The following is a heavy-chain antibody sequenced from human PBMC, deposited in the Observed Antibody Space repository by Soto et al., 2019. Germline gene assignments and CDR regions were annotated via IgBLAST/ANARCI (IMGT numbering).Heavy chain of an antibody. V-gene: IGHV6-1*01. CDR1: GDSVSSNSAG. Sequence: SQTLSLTCAITGDSVSSNSAGWSWVRQSPSRGLEWLGRTYYRSKWYYEYAVSVRGRITINPDTSKNQYSLQLNSVTPEDTAVYFCTRGEQYSGRIFDYWGQGTLVTVSS. D-gene: IGHD1-26*01. CDR3: TRGEQYSGRIFDY. J-gene: IGHJ4*01. CDR2: TYYRSKWYY.